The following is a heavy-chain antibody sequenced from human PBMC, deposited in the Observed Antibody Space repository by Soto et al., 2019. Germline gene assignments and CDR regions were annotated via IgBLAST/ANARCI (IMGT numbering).Heavy chain of an antibody. CDR1: GGSIRGDY. CDR2: IDHNGIT. D-gene: IGHD3-10*01. CDR3: ARRIIALEIFNF. Sequence: SETLSLTCTVSGGSIRGDYWSWIRQPPGKGLEWIAYIDHNGITKQNPSLRSRVTMSQDTSKSLFSLKLNSVTAADTAVYYCARRIIALEIFNFWGPGTVVTVSS. V-gene: IGHV4-59*08. J-gene: IGHJ4*02.